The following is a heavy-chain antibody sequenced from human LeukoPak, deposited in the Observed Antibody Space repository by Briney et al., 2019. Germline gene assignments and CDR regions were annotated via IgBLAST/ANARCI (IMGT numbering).Heavy chain of an antibody. J-gene: IGHJ4*02. V-gene: IGHV5-51*01. D-gene: IGHD3-16*02. CDR2: IYPGDSDT. Sequence: GESLKISCKGSGYSFTSYWIGWVRQMPGKVLEWMGIIYPGDSDTRYSPSFQGQVTISADKSISTAYLQWSSLKASDTAMYYCARTPYDYVWGSYRSPLFFDYWGQETLVTVSS. CDR1: GYSFTSYW. CDR3: ARTPYDYVWGSYRSPLFFDY.